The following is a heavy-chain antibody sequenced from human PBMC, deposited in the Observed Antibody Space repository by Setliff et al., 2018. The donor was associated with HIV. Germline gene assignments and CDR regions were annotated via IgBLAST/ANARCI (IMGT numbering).Heavy chain of an antibody. D-gene: IGHD6-13*01. CDR3: TRESKRGYSSNWYYFDY. CDR2: ISADGSDT. J-gene: IGHJ4*01. CDR1: GFTFSSYW. Sequence: GESLKISCAASGFTFSSYWMHWVRQVPGKGLVWVSRISADGSDTSYADSVKGRFTISRDNSKNTLYLQMNSLRAEDTAVYYCTRESKRGYSSNWYYFDYWGHGTLVTVSS. V-gene: IGHV3-74*01.